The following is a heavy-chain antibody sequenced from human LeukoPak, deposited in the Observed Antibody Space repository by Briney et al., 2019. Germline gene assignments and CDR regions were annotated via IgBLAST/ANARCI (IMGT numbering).Heavy chain of an antibody. CDR1: GFTFSSYG. J-gene: IGHJ4*02. Sequence: PGGSLRLSCAASGFTFSSYGMHWVRQAPGKGLEWVAVIWYDGSNKYYADSVKGRFTISRDNSKNSLYLQMNSLRAEDTAVYYCARANYGGNSDGDYWGQGTLVTVSS. CDR2: IWYDGSNK. CDR3: ARANYGGNSDGDY. D-gene: IGHD4-23*01. V-gene: IGHV3-33*01.